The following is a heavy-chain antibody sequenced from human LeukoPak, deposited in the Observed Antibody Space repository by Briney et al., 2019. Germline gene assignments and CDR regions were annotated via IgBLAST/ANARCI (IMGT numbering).Heavy chain of an antibody. Sequence: GASVKVSCKASGYTFTSYDINWVRQASGQGLEWMGWMDPNSGTTDYTQKFQGRVTMTRSTSINTAYMELSSLRSEDTAVYYCARGLHSSGWYGDWGRGTLVIVSS. J-gene: IGHJ2*01. D-gene: IGHD6-19*01. CDR2: MDPNSGTT. V-gene: IGHV1-8*01. CDR3: ARGLHSSGWYGD. CDR1: GYTFTSYD.